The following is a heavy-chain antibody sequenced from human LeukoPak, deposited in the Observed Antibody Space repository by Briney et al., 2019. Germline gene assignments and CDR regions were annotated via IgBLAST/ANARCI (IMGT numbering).Heavy chain of an antibody. V-gene: IGHV1-46*01. CDR3: ARAFYYDFWSGYPAYDY. J-gene: IGHJ4*02. CDR1: GYTFTSYY. Sequence: ASVKVSCKASGYTFTSYYMHWVRQAPGQGLEWMGIINPSGGSTSYAQKFQGRVTMTRDTSTSTVYMELSSLRAEDTAVYYCARAFYYDFWSGYPAYDYWGQGTLVTGSS. CDR2: INPSGGST. D-gene: IGHD3-3*01.